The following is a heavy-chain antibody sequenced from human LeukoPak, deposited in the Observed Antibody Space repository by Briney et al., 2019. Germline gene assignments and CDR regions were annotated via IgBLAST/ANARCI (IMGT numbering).Heavy chain of an antibody. J-gene: IGHJ4*02. Sequence: PGGSLRLSRAASGFTFSMNWMSWVRQAPGKGLEWVANIKHDGSERYYGDSVKGRFTISRDNAKNSLYLQMNSLRAEDTAVYYCARGLYASGSSHDFWGQGALVAVSS. D-gene: IGHD3-10*01. CDR3: ARGLYASGSSHDF. V-gene: IGHV3-7*03. CDR2: IKHDGSER. CDR1: GFTFSMNW.